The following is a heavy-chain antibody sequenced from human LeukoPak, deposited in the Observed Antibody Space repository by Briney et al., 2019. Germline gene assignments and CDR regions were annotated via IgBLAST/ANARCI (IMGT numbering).Heavy chain of an antibody. V-gene: IGHV1-3*01. CDR3: ARGYCSSTSCYLLDYYDMDV. Sequence: ASVKVSCKASGYTFTSYAMHWVRQAPGQRLEWMGWINAGNGNTKYSQKFQGRVTITRDTSASTAYMELSSLRSEDTAVYYCARGYCSSTSCYLLDYYDMDVWGQGTTVTVSS. J-gene: IGHJ6*02. CDR2: INAGNGNT. CDR1: GYTFTSYA. D-gene: IGHD2-2*01.